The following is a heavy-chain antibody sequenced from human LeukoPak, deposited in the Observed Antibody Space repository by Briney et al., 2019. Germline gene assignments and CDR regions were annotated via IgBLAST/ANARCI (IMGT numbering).Heavy chain of an antibody. J-gene: IGHJ4*02. CDR3: ARCAERIHDPENYFDY. D-gene: IGHD1-1*01. CDR1: GFAFSSYG. CDR2: IWYDGSNK. Sequence: GGSLRLSCAASGFAFSSYGMHWVRQAPGKGLEWVAVIWYDGSNKYYADSVKGRFTISRDNSKNTLFLQMNSLRAEDTAVYYCARCAERIHDPENYFDYWGQGTLVTVSS. V-gene: IGHV3-33*01.